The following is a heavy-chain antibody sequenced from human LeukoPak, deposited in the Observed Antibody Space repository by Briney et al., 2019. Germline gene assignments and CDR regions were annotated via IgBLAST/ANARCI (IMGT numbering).Heavy chain of an antibody. CDR1: GFTFSAYF. Sequence: GASVKVSCKASGFTFSAYFIHWVRQAPGQGLEWMGWINPASGGTTYAQKFQGRVTMTRDTSISTAYMDLSSLRSDDTAVYYCSRVAEATTMVSPDYFDYWGPGTLVTVSS. V-gene: IGHV1-2*02. J-gene: IGHJ4*01. CDR2: INPASGGT. D-gene: IGHD4-17*01. CDR3: SRVAEATTMVSPDYFDY.